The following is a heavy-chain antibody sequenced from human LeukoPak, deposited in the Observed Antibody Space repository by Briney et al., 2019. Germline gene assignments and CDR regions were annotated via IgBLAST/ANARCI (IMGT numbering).Heavy chain of an antibody. Sequence: PGGSLRLSCAASGFTFSSNGMHWVRQAPGKGLEWVAVIWYDGSNKYYADSVKGRFTISRDNSKNTLYLQMNSLRAEDTAVYYCARDGAPMVPDAFDIWGQGTMVTVSS. V-gene: IGHV3-33*01. CDR3: ARDGAPMVPDAFDI. CDR2: IWYDGSNK. J-gene: IGHJ3*02. D-gene: IGHD3-10*01. CDR1: GFTFSSNG.